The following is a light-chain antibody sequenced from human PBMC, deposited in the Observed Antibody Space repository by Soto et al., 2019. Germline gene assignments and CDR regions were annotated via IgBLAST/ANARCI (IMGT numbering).Light chain of an antibody. V-gene: IGLV2-18*02. Sequence: QSALTQPPSVSGSPGQSVTISCTGTSSDVGGYNRVSWYQQSAGTAPRLMIYEVSNRPSGVSDRFSGSKSGNTASLTISGLQADDEANYYCSSYTSSNTPYVFGTGTKVTVL. J-gene: IGLJ1*01. CDR1: SSDVGGYNR. CDR3: SSYTSSNTPYV. CDR2: EVS.